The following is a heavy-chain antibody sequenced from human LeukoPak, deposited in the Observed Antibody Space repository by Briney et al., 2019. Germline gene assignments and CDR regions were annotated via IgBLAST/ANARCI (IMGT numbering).Heavy chain of an antibody. CDR1: GYTFTSYG. V-gene: IGHV1-18*01. Sequence: ASVKVSCKASGYTFTSYGISWVRQAPGQGLEWMGWIIAYNGNTNYAQKLQGRVTMTRDMSTSTVYMELSSLRSEDTAVYYCARDYYDSSGYFFGEDYWGQGTLVTVSS. J-gene: IGHJ4*02. D-gene: IGHD3-22*01. CDR3: ARDYYDSSGYFFGEDY. CDR2: IIAYNGNT.